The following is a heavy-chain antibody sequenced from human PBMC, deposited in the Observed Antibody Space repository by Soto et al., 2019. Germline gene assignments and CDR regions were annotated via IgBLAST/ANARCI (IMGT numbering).Heavy chain of an antibody. CDR3: ARALPRYGEVFRQ. V-gene: IGHV3-33*01. J-gene: IGHJ1*01. CDR1: GFTFSSYD. Sequence: XVSLRLSCAASGFTFSSYDRHWVRQAPGKGLEWVAVICYDGSNKYYADSVKGRFTISRDNSKNTLYLQMNSLRAEDTAVYYCARALPRYGEVFRQWAQGTLVTVS. CDR2: ICYDGSNK. D-gene: IGHD4-17*01.